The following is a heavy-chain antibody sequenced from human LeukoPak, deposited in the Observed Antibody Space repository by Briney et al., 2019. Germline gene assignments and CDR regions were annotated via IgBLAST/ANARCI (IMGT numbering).Heavy chain of an antibody. CDR1: GGSISSSNW. CDR3: ARAFGYSYGYAY. Sequence: SETLSLTCAVSGGSISSSNWWSWVRQPPGKGLECIGEIYHSGSTNYNPSLKSRVTISVDKSKNQFSLKLSSVTAADTAVYYCARAFGYSYGYAYWGQGTLVTVSS. V-gene: IGHV4-4*02. J-gene: IGHJ4*02. CDR2: IYHSGST. D-gene: IGHD5-18*01.